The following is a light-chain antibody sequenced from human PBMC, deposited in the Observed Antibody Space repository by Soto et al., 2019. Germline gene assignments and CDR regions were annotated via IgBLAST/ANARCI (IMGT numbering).Light chain of an antibody. CDR3: LQHNSYPRT. Sequence: DIQMTHSPSTLSASVGDRVTITCRASQSISSWLAWYQQKPGKAPKLLIYAASSLQSGVPSRFSGSGSGTEFTLTISSLQPEDFATYYCLQHNSYPRTFGQGTKVDIK. J-gene: IGKJ1*01. V-gene: IGKV1-5*01. CDR1: QSISSW. CDR2: AAS.